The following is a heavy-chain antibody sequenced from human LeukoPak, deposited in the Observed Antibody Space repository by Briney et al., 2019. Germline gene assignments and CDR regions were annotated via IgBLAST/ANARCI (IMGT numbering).Heavy chain of an antibody. CDR3: ARESSGYDY. CDR1: GYTFTSYD. V-gene: IGHV1-2*02. CDR2: INPNSGGT. Sequence: GASVKVSCKASGYTFTSYDINWVRQATGQGLEWMGWINPNSGGTNYAQKFQGRVTMTRDTSISTAYMELSRLRSDDTAVYYCARESSGYDYWGQGTLVTVSS. D-gene: IGHD6-19*01. J-gene: IGHJ4*02.